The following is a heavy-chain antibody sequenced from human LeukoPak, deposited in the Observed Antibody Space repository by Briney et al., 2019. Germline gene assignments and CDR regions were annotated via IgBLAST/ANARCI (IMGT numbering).Heavy chain of an antibody. CDR3: ARDNSVRDEAWWFYP. Sequence: ASVKVSCRASGYTFTNNWMHWVRQAPGQGPEWMGLISPTGGSTAYAQKFQGRVTLTRDMSTSTDYLELSSLRSEDTAVYYCARDNSVRDEAWWFYPWGQGTLVTASS. J-gene: IGHJ5*02. V-gene: IGHV1-46*01. CDR2: ISPTGGST. D-gene: IGHD5-24*01. CDR1: GYTFTNNW.